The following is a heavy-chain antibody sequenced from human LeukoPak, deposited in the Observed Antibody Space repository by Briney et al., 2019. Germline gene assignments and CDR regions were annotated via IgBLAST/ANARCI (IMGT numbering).Heavy chain of an antibody. CDR2: IYYSGST. Sequence: SETLSLTCTVSGGSISSYYWSWIRQPPGKGLEWLGYIYYSGSTNYNPSLNSRVPISVDTSKNQFSLKLSSVTAADTAVYSCARDGPAYSSGSNWFDPWGQGTLVTVSS. CDR1: GGSISSYY. J-gene: IGHJ5*02. V-gene: IGHV4-59*01. CDR3: ARDGPAYSSGSNWFDP. D-gene: IGHD6-19*01.